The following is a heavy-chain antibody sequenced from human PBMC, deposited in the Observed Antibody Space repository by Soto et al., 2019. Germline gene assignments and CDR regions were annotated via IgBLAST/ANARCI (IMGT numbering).Heavy chain of an antibody. J-gene: IGHJ4*02. CDR3: ASTAGYFDS. CDR1: GFSFSTYW. Sequence: GGSLRLSCAASGFSFSTYWTTWVRQAPGRGLQWVANIKEDGSKKFYVDSVKGRFTISRDNAQNSLYLQMNSLRAEDTAVYYCASTAGYFDSWGQGIMVTVYS. CDR2: IKEDGSKK. V-gene: IGHV3-7*03. D-gene: IGHD6-13*01.